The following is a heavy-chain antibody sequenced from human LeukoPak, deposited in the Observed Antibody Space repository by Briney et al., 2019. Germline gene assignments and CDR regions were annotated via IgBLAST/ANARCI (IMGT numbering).Heavy chain of an antibody. CDR2: IYYSGST. D-gene: IGHD5-12*01. J-gene: IGHJ4*02. Sequence: PSETLSLTCTVSGGSISSYYWSWIRQPPGKGLEWIGYIYYSGSTNYNPSLKSRVTISVDTSKNQFSLKLSSVTAADTAVYYCARLVPGVVATIKYFDYWGQGTLVTVSS. CDR1: GGSISSYY. V-gene: IGHV4-59*01. CDR3: ARLVPGVVATIKYFDY.